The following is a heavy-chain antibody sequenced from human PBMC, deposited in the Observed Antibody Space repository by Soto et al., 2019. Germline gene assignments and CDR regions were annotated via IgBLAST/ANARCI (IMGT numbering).Heavy chain of an antibody. V-gene: IGHV4-30-4*01. Sequence: QLQESGPGLVEPSQTLSLTCTVSGDSITSGDNSWRWIRQPPGKGLEWIGYTYYSGRSYYTPTLNSRITMSVDTSKNQFSLTLTSVTAADTAVYYCARGEGFDSWGRGSLVTVSS. CDR2: TYYSGRS. CDR3: ARGEGFDS. CDR1: GDSITSGDNS. J-gene: IGHJ4*02.